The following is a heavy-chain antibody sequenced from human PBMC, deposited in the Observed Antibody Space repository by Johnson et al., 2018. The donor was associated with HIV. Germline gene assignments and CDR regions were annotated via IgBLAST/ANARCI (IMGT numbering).Heavy chain of an antibody. CDR2: ISYDGSNK. CDR1: GFTFSNYA. CDR3: ASQPGDAFDI. J-gene: IGHJ3*02. Sequence: QVQLVESGGGVVQPGRSLRLSCAASGFTFSNYAMHWVRQAPGKGLEWVAVISYDGSNKYYADSVKGRFTISRDNSKNTLYLQMNSLRAEDTAVYYCASQPGDAFDIWGQGTMVTVSS. V-gene: IGHV3-30*04.